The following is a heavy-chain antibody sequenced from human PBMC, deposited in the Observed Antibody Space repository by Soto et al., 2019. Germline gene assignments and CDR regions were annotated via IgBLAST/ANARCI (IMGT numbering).Heavy chain of an antibody. J-gene: IGHJ4*02. Sequence: QVELVESGGGVVQPGRSLRLSCAASGFPFSSYGMHWVRQAPGKGLEWVAVISYDGSNQYYADSVKGRFTISRDNSKKPLYLEVNSLRPEDTAVYFCAKSRMGSSWYEGDSWGQGTLVTVSS. CDR1: GFPFSSYG. CDR2: ISYDGSNQ. V-gene: IGHV3-30*18. CDR3: AKSRMGSSWYEGDS. D-gene: IGHD6-13*01.